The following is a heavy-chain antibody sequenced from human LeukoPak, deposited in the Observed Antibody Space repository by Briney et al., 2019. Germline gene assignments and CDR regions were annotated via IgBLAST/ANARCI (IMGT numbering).Heavy chain of an antibody. CDR3: AKDRGYMDSRLGFDY. D-gene: IGHD3-10*01. Sequence: GGSLRLSCAASGFTFSSYAMSWVRQAPGKGLEWVSAISGSGGSTYYADSVKGRFTIPRDNSKNTLYLQMNSLRAEDTAVYYCAKDRGYMDSRLGFDYWGQGTLVTVSS. CDR2: ISGSGGST. CDR1: GFTFSSYA. V-gene: IGHV3-23*01. J-gene: IGHJ4*02.